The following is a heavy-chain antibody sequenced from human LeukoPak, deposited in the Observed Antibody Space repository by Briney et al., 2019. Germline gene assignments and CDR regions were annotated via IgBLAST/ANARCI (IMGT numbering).Heavy chain of an antibody. J-gene: IGHJ4*02. CDR2: IRSKAYGETA. D-gene: IGHD1-1*01. CDR3: TRDRGAYNLYDY. V-gene: IGHV3-49*03. CDR1: GFTFGDYA. Sequence: GGSLRLSCTASGFTFGDYAMSWIRQAPGKGLEWVGFIRSKAYGETADYAASVKGRFTISRDDSKAIAYLQMNSLKTEDTAVYHCTRDRGAYNLYDYWGQGTLVTVSP.